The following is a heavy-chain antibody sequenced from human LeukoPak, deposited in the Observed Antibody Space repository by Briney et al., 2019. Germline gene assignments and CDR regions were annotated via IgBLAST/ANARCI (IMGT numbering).Heavy chain of an antibody. CDR3: ARIYYDSWSGYSWFDP. V-gene: IGHV3-7*01. J-gene: IGHJ5*02. D-gene: IGHD3-3*01. CDR2: IKHDGSEN. CDR1: GLTFSSDW. Sequence: PGGSLGLSCVASGLTFSSDWMTWVRQAPGKGLEWLASIKHDGSENYLVDSVKGRFTISRDNAQSSLFLQMNSLRVDDTAVYHCARIYYDSWSGYSWFDPWGQGILVTVSS.